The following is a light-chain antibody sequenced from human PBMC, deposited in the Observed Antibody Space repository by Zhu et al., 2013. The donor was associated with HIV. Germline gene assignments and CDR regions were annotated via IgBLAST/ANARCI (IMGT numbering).Light chain of an antibody. CDR3: CSYASIRAL. CDR1: SSDGGSHNL. Sequence: QSALTQPASVSGSPGQSITISCTGTSSDGGSHNLVSWYQQHPGKAPKLMIYEGTKRPSGVSNRFSGSKSGNTVSLTISGLQAEDEADYYCCSYASIRALFGGGTKLTV. CDR2: EGT. J-gene: IGLJ3*02. V-gene: IGLV2-23*01.